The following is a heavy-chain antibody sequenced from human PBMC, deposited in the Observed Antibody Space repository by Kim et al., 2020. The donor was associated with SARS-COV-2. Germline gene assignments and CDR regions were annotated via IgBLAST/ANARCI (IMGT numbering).Heavy chain of an antibody. D-gene: IGHD3-3*01. V-gene: IGHV3-13*04. CDR2: IGTAGDT. Sequence: GGSLRLSCAASGFTFSSYDMHWVRQATGKGLEWVSAIGTAGDTYYPGSVKGRFTISRENAKNSLYLQMNSLRAGDTAVYYCARAMRRRVLEWSLHYGMDVWGQGTTVTVSS. CDR3: ARAMRRRVLEWSLHYGMDV. J-gene: IGHJ6*02. CDR1: GFTFSSYD.